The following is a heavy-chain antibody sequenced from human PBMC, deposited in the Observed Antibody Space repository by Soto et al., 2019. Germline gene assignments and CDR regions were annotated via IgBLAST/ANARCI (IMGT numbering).Heavy chain of an antibody. D-gene: IGHD4-17*01. Sequence: QVQLVQSGAEVKKPGSSVKVSCKASGGTFSSYAISWVRQAPGQGLEWMGGIIPIFGTANYAQKFQGRVTIXXDESTSPAYRGRSSWRSEDTAGYDWTSDRTVTTGFGGRGTLVTASS. CDR1: GGTFSSYA. V-gene: IGHV1-69*05. CDR2: IIPIFGTA. CDR3: TSDRTVTTGF. J-gene: IGHJ4*02.